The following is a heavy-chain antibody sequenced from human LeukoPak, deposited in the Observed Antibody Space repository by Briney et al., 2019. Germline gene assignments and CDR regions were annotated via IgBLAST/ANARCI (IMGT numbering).Heavy chain of an antibody. V-gene: IGHV1-2*02. D-gene: IGHD3-10*01. CDR2: INPNSGGT. Sequence: GASVKVSCKASGYTFTGYYMHWVRQAPGQGLEWMGWINPNSGGTNYAQKFQGRVTMTRDTSISTAYMELSRLRSDDTAVYYCAGGMVRGVTTLDYWGQGTLVTVSS. CDR3: AGGMVRGVTTLDY. J-gene: IGHJ4*02. CDR1: GYTFTGYY.